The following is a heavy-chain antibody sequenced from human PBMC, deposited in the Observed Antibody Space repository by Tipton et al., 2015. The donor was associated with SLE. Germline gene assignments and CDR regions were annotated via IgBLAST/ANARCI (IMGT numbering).Heavy chain of an antibody. CDR1: GFTFSSYA. CDR3: AKGRYDFDY. Sequence: RSLRLSCAASGFTFSSYAMHWVRQAPGKGLEWVAVISYDGSNKYYADSVKGRFTISRDNSKNTLYLQMNSLRAEDTAVYYCAKGRYDFDYWGQGTLVTVSS. D-gene: IGHD1-14*01. J-gene: IGHJ4*02. CDR2: ISYDGSNK. V-gene: IGHV3-30-3*01.